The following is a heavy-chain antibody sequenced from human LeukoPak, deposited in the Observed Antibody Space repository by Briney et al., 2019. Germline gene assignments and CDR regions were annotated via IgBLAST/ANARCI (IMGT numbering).Heavy chain of an antibody. CDR3: ARGRYFDWLLNN. J-gene: IGHJ4*02. CDR1: GGAFSSYA. D-gene: IGHD3-9*01. Sequence: SVKVSCKASGGAFSSYAISWVRQAPGQGLEWMGGIIPIFGTANYAQKFQGRVTITADESTSTAYMELSSLRSEDTAVYYCARGRYFDWLLNNWGQGTLVTVSS. CDR2: IIPIFGTA. V-gene: IGHV1-69*13.